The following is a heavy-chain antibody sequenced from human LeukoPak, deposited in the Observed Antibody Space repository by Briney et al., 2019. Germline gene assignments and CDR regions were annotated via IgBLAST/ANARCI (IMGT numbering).Heavy chain of an antibody. CDR3: ARAISGVILHFDY. Sequence: SGTLSLTCAVSGGSISSSNWWSWVRQPPGKGLEWIGEIYHSGSTNYNPSLKSRVTISVDKSKNQFSLKLSSVTAADTAVYYCARAISGVILHFDYWGQGTLVTVSS. V-gene: IGHV4-4*02. D-gene: IGHD2-21*01. J-gene: IGHJ4*02. CDR2: IYHSGST. CDR1: GGSISSSNW.